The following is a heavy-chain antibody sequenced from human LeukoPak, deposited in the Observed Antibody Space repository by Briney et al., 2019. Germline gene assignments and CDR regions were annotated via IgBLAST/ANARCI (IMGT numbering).Heavy chain of an antibody. D-gene: IGHD4-23*01. CDR3: VRDPGVSGGPYYSGY. CDR1: GYTFTSYG. J-gene: IGHJ4*02. CDR2: ISGYTGKT. Sequence: ASVKVSCKASGYTFTSYGISWVRQAPGQGLEWMGWISGYTGKTNSAQILQGRVTMTTDTSTSTAYMELRSLRSDDTAVYYCVRDPGVSGGPYYSGYWGQGTLVTVSS. V-gene: IGHV1-18*01.